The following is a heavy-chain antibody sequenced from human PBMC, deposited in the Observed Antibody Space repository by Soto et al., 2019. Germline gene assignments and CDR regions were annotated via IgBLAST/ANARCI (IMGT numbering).Heavy chain of an antibody. D-gene: IGHD2-15*01. CDR3: ASEYCSGGSCYYYGMDV. CDR2: IWYDGSNK. J-gene: IGHJ6*02. Sequence: GGSLRLSCAASGFTFSSYGMHWVRQAPGKGLEWVAVIWYDGSNKYYADSVKGRFTISRDNSKNTLYLQMNSLRAEDTAVYYCASEYCSGGSCYYYGMDVWGQGTTVTVAS. V-gene: IGHV3-33*01. CDR1: GFTFSSYG.